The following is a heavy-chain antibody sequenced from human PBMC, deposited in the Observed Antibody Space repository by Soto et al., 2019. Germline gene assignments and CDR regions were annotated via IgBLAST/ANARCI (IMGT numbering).Heavy chain of an antibody. V-gene: IGHV3-53*01. Sequence: GGSLRLSCAVSGLTVSSNYMSWVRQAPGKGLEWVSVIYSDGGTYYADSVKGRFTIFKDNSKNTLYLQMSRLRAEDTAMYYCASMVRGAPVGFWGQGXLVTVPS. CDR1: GLTVSSNY. D-gene: IGHD3-10*01. CDR3: ASMVRGAPVGF. CDR2: IYSDGGT. J-gene: IGHJ4*02.